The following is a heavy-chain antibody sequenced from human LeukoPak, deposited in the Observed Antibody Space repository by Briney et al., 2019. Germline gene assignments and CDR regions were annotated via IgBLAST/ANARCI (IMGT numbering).Heavy chain of an antibody. CDR3: ARIGASTWSFDD. Sequence: SETLSLTCTVSGYSISSGYYWGWIRQPPGKGLEWIGSVYYSGSVYYNPSLNRRVTISVDTSKRQFSLKLRSVTAADTAVYYCARIGASTWSFDDWGQGTLVTVSS. V-gene: IGHV4-38-2*02. D-gene: IGHD2-2*01. J-gene: IGHJ4*02. CDR2: VYYSGSV. CDR1: GYSISSGYY.